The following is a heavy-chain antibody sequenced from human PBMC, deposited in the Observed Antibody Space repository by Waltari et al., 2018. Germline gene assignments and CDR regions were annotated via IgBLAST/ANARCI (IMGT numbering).Heavy chain of an antibody. D-gene: IGHD3-3*01. Sequence: QVQLQESGPGLVKPSETLSLTCAVSGDSINNYYWNWIRQHPGKELEWIGYIAYNGRTNYNPALKSRVTISVDTSKTQFSPKLTAVTAADTAVYYCGRSYDFWSGYPLDYWGPGSLVTVSS. CDR2: IAYNGRT. CDR3: GRSYDFWSGYPLDY. J-gene: IGHJ4*02. CDR1: GDSINNYY. V-gene: IGHV4-59*01.